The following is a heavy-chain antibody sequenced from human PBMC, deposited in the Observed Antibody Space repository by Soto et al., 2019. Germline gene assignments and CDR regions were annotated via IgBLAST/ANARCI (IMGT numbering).Heavy chain of an antibody. J-gene: IGHJ4*02. Sequence: QVQLVQSGAEVKKPGASVKVSCKASGYTFTSYGISWVRQAPGQGLEWMGWISPQTGNTNYAQKLQGRGSMSTDTSTTTAYMELRSLRSDDTAVYYCARDSGLRLGLFDYWGQGTLVPVSS. V-gene: IGHV1-18*01. CDR3: ARDSGLRLGLFDY. D-gene: IGHD3-16*01. CDR1: GYTFTSYG. CDR2: ISPQTGNT.